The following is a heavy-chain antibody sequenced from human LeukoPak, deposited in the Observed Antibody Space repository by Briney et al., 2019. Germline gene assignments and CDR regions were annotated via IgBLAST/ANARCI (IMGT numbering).Heavy chain of an antibody. J-gene: IGHJ6*02. D-gene: IGHD3-16*01. V-gene: IGHV1-69*13. CDR1: GGTFSSYA. Sequence: SVKVSCKASGGTFSSYAISWVRQAPGQGLEWMGGIIPIFGTANYAQKFQGRVTITADESTSTAYMELSSLRSEDTAVYYCALLGGGYYYYGMDVWGQGTTVTVSS. CDR3: ALLGGGYYYYGMDV. CDR2: IIPIFGTA.